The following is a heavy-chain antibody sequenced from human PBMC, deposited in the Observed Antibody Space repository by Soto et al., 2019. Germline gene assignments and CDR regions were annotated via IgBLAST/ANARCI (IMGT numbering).Heavy chain of an antibody. D-gene: IGHD3-22*01. J-gene: IGHJ6*02. CDR3: ARWQSSGLLSNVMDV. Sequence: QVQLVESGGGVVQPGKSLTLSCAASGFTFSSYGMHWVRQAPGKGLEWVAVIWYDGSEKYYTDSVKGRFTLSRDNSNHTRYLQMDSLRADDTAVYYCARWQSSGLLSNVMDVWGQGTTVTVSS. CDR1: GFTFSSYG. V-gene: IGHV3-33*01. CDR2: IWYDGSEK.